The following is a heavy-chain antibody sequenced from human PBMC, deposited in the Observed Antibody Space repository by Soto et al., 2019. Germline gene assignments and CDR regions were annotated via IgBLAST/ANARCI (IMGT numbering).Heavy chain of an antibody. CDR2: ISGGSSVT. D-gene: IGHD1-20*01. CDR1: GFTFSDYA. Sequence: GGSLRLSCTASGFTFSDYAMAWVRQAPGKGLEWVSTISGGSSVTYYGDSVKGRFTISRDNAKKTLFLQLNRLSAEDTATYYCAKVMSKKHYKPSDFWGQGTQVTVSS. J-gene: IGHJ1*01. V-gene: IGHV3-23*01. CDR3: AKVMSKKHYKPSDF.